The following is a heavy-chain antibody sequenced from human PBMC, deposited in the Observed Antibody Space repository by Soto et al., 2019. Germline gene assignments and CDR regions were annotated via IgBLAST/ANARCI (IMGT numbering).Heavy chain of an antibody. D-gene: IGHD6-6*01. Sequence: QVQLVQSGAEVKKPGSSVKVSCKASGGTFSSYAISWVRQAPGQGLEWMGGIIPIFGTANYAQKFQGRVTITADESTSTAYRELSSLRSEDTAVYYWARAPGQLPRHYYGMDVWGQGTTVTVSS. CDR2: IIPIFGTA. CDR3: ARAPGQLPRHYYGMDV. CDR1: GGTFSSYA. J-gene: IGHJ6*02. V-gene: IGHV1-69*12.